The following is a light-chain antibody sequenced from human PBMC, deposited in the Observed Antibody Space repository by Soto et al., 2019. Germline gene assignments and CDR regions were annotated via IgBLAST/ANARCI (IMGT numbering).Light chain of an antibody. CDR2: RSD. CDR3: SARDDSLSGVV. J-gene: IGLJ2*01. Sequence: QSVLPQPPSTSGTPGQRVTISCSGSSSNIGSNHVYWYQQFPGMAPKLHMYRSDQRPTGVPDRFSGSKSGTSASLAISGLRSDDEADYYCSARDDSLSGVVFGGGTKLAVL. CDR1: SSNIGSNH. V-gene: IGLV1-47*01.